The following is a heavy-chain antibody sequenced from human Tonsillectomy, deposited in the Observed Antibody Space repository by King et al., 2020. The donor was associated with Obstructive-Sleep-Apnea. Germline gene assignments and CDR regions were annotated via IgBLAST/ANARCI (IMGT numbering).Heavy chain of an antibody. J-gene: IGHJ3*02. D-gene: IGHD3-22*01. CDR1: GGTFSSYA. CDR2: IIPILEIT. CDR3: ARGEINDSSGYDAFDI. Sequence: VQLVESGAEVKKPGSSVKVACKASGGTFSSYAITWMRQAPGQGLEWMGGIIPILEITDYAQKFQGRVTINADKSTSTAYMELSSLRSEDTAVYYCARGEINDSSGYDAFDIWGQGTMVTVSS. V-gene: IGHV1-69*10.